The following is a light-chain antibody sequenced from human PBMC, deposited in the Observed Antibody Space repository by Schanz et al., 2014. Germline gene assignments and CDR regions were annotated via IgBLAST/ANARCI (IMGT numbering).Light chain of an antibody. J-gene: IGLJ2*01. Sequence: QSALTQPPSASGSPGQSVTISCTGTSSDVGGYNYVSWYQQHPGKAPKLMIYEVNKRPSGVPDRFSGSKSGNTASLTVSGLQADDEADYYCSSHSLTSILVFGGGTKLTVL. CDR1: SSDVGGYNY. V-gene: IGLV2-8*01. CDR2: EVN. CDR3: SSHSLTSILV.